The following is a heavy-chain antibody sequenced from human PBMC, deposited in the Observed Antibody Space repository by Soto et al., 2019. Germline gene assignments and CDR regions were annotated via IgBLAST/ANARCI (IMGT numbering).Heavy chain of an antibody. CDR3: ARGGLFSSRAAQVVY. CDR1: GFTFSSYA. D-gene: IGHD6-6*01. J-gene: IGHJ4*01. Sequence: PGGSLRLSCAASGFTFSSYAMHWVRQAPGKGLEWVAVISYDGSNKYYADSVKGRFTISRDNSKNTLYLQMNSLRAEDTAVYYCARGGLFSSRAAQVVYWGHGTRFSVSS. CDR2: ISYDGSNK. V-gene: IGHV3-30-3*01.